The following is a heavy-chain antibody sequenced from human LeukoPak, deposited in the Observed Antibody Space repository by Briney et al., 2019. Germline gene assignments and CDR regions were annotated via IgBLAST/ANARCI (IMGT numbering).Heavy chain of an antibody. CDR3: ARDPHHLFWSGAKNNWFDP. V-gene: IGHV1-2*02. Sequence: ASVKVSCKASGYTFTGYYMHWVRQAPGQGLEWMGWINPNSGGTNYAQKFQGRVTMTRDTSISTAYMELSRLRSDDTAVYYCARDPHHLFWSGAKNNWFDPWDQGTLVTVSS. CDR2: INPNSGGT. D-gene: IGHD3-3*01. J-gene: IGHJ5*02. CDR1: GYTFTGYY.